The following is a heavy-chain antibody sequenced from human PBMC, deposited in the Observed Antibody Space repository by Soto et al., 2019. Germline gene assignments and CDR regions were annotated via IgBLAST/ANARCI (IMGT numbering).Heavy chain of an antibody. V-gene: IGHV4-61*01. CDR2: IYYSGST. Sequence: SETLSLTCTVSGGSVSSGSYYWSWIRQPPGKGLEWIGYIYYSGSTNYNPSLKSRVTISVDTSKNQFSLKLSSVTAADTAVYYCARGIIAVAGPNLFDPWGQGTLVIVSS. CDR1: GGSVSSGSYY. CDR3: ARGIIAVAGPNLFDP. J-gene: IGHJ5*02. D-gene: IGHD6-19*01.